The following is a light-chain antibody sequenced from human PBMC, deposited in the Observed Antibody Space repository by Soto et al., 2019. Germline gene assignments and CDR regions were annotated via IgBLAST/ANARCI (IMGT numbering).Light chain of an antibody. Sequence: DIQMTQSPSSLSASVGDRVTITCRASQAINNFLAWFQQKPGKAPNSLIYAASSLQSGVPSKFSGSGSGTDFTLTISSLQPEDFGTYYCHQYHTFPWTFGQGTKVEI. CDR3: HQYHTFPWT. CDR2: AAS. J-gene: IGKJ1*01. CDR1: QAINNF. V-gene: IGKV1-16*02.